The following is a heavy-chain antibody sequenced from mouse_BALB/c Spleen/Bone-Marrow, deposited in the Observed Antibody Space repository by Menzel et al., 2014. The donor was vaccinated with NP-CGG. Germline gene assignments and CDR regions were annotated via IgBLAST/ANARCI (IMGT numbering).Heavy chain of an antibody. Sequence: EVQGVESGGGLVKPGGSLKLSCAASGFTFSSYAMSWVRQTPEKRLEWVATISSGGSYTYYPESVKGRFTISRDNAKNTLYLQMSSLRSEDTAMYYCARHGIAGLLDYWGQGTTLTVSS. J-gene: IGHJ2*01. CDR1: GFTFSSYA. D-gene: IGHD3-3*01. V-gene: IGHV5-9-3*01. CDR2: ISSGGSYT. CDR3: ARHGIAGLLDY.